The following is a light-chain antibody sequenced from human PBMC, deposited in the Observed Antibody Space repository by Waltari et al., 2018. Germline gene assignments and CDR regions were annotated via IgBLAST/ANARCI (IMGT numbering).Light chain of an antibody. CDR1: QDIGSW. CDR2: AAS. CDR3: QQGNSFPYT. J-gene: IGKJ2*01. Sequence: DLQMTQSPSSLSASVGDRVTITCRASQDIGSWLAWYQQKPGKAPKLLIYAASRLESGVPPRFSGSGSGTDFILAISSLQPEDCGTFYCQQGNSFPYTFGQGTKLEI. V-gene: IGKV1-12*01.